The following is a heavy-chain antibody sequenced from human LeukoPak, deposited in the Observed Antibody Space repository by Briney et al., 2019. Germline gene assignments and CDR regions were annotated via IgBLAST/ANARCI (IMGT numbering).Heavy chain of an antibody. CDR2: IYYSGST. J-gene: IGHJ5*02. V-gene: IGHV4-39*07. CDR3: ASGVCSGGSCYSRGLWFDP. D-gene: IGHD2-15*01. CDR1: GGSISSSSYY. Sequence: SETLSLTCTVSGGSISSSSYYWGWIRQPPGKGLEWIGSIYYSGSTYYNPSLKSRVTISVDTSKNQFSLKLSSVTAADTAVYYCASGVCSGGSCYSRGLWFDPWGQGTLVTVSS.